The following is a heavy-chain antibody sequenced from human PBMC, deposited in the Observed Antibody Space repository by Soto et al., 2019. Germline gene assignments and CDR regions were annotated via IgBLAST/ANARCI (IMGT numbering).Heavy chain of an antibody. J-gene: IGHJ4*02. CDR1: GFTFSTHA. D-gene: IGHD6-13*01. CDR2: VSFDGSNK. CDR3: ARDQTGITTAGGGRIDH. Sequence: QVQLVESGGGVVQPGRSLRLSCAASGFTFSTHAMHWVRQAPGKGLECVAIVSFDGSNKYYADSVKGRFTISRDNSKNTPYLQMSGLTPEDTAFYYCARDQTGITTAGGGRIDHWGQGTLVTVSS. V-gene: IGHV3-30-3*01.